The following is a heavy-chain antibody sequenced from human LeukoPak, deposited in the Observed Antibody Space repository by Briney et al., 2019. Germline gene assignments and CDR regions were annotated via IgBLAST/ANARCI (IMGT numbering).Heavy chain of an antibody. CDR1: GGTFSSYA. J-gene: IGHJ6*02. D-gene: IGHD6-13*01. Sequence: ASVKVSCKASGGTFSSYAISWVRQAPGQGLEWMGGIIPILGTANYAQKFQGRVTITADESTSTAYMELSSLRSEDTAVYYCAGGSDIAAAGPIYYYYYYGMDVWGQGTTVTVSS. CDR2: IIPILGTA. CDR3: AGGSDIAAAGPIYYYYYYGMDV. V-gene: IGHV1-69*13.